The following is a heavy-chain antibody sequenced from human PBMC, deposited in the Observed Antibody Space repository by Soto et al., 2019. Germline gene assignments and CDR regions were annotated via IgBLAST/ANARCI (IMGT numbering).Heavy chain of an antibody. J-gene: IGHJ4*02. V-gene: IGHV1-69*13. CDR1: GGTFSSYA. D-gene: IGHD2-15*01. Sequence: ASVKVSCKASGGTFSSYAISWVRQAPGQGLEWMGGIIPIFGTANYAQKFQGRVTITADESTSTAYMELSSLRSEDTAVHYCARDLGGWPDYWGQGTLVTVSS. CDR3: ARDLGGWPDY. CDR2: IIPIFGTA.